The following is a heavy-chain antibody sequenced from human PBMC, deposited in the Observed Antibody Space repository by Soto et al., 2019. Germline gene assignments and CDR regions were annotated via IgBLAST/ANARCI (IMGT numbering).Heavy chain of an antibody. D-gene: IGHD4-17*01. V-gene: IGHV4-30-2*01. CDR2: IYHSGTT. CDR1: GGSISSGGYS. J-gene: IGHJ3*02. Sequence: SETLSLTCAVSGGSISSGGYSWSWIRQPPGKGLEWIGYIYHSGTTYYNPSLKSRVTISVDRSKNQFSLKLSSVTAADTAVYYCARRYGGAFDIWGQGTMVTVSS. CDR3: ARRYGGAFDI.